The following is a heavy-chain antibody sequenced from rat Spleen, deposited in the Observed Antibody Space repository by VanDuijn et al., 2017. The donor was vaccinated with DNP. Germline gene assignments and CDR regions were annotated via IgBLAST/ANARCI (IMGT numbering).Heavy chain of an antibody. J-gene: IGHJ1*01. V-gene: IGHV5-17*01. CDR3: ARPHYYSVYWYFDF. Sequence: EVQLVESGGGLVQPGRSLKLSCAASGFTFSDYAMAWVRQAPKKGPEWVATIRFDGSRTYYLDPVKGRFTISRDNAKSTLYLKMDSLRSEDTATYYCARPHYYSVYWYFDFWGPGTMVTVSS. D-gene: IGHD1-1*01. CDR1: GFTFSDYA. CDR2: IRFDGSRT.